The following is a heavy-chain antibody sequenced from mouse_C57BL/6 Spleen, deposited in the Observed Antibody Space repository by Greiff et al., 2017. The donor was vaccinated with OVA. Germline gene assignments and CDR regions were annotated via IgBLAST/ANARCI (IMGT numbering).Heavy chain of an antibody. CDR1: GFSLTSYG. Sequence: QVQLKQSGPGLVAPSQSLSITCTVSGFSLTSYGVHWVRQPPGKGLEWLVVIWSDGSTTYNSALKSRLSISKDNSKSQVFLKMNSLQTDDTAMYYCARHENYGSSHAMDYWGQGTSVTVSS. D-gene: IGHD1-1*01. CDR3: ARHENYGSSHAMDY. V-gene: IGHV2-6-1*01. J-gene: IGHJ4*01. CDR2: IWSDGST.